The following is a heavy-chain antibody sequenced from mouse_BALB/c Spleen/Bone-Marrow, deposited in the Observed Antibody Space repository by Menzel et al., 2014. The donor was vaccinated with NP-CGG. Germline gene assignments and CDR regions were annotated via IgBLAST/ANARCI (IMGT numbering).Heavy chain of an antibody. CDR3: ARNYGYGKSFAY. J-gene: IGHJ3*01. CDR1: GFNIKDTY. Sequence: VHVKQSGAELVKPGASVKLSCTASGFNIKDTYMHWVKQRPEQGLEWIGRIDPANGNTKYDPKFQGKATITADTSPNTAYLQLSSLTSEDTAVYYCARNYGYGKSFAYWGQGTLVTVSA. V-gene: IGHV14-3*02. D-gene: IGHD2-2*01. CDR2: IDPANGNT.